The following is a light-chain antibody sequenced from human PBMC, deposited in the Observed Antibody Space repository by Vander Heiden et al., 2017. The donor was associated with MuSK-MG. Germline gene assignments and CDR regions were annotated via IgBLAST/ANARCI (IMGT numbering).Light chain of an antibody. V-gene: IGKV3D-20*01. CDR3: QQYGLSPP. CDR2: DAT. CDR1: QTVSSSY. Sequence: DIVLTQSPATLSLSPGERATLSCGASQTVSSSYLAWNQQKPRLAPRLLNDDATSRATGIPDRSSGSGSGTDITLTISRLDPEDFAVYYCQQYGLSPPFGGGTKVEIK. J-gene: IGKJ4*01.